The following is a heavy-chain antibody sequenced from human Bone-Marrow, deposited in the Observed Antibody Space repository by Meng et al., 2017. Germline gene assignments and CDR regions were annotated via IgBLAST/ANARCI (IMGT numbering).Heavy chain of an antibody. V-gene: IGHV3-7*03. CDR3: AKDRITFGGVIVYDAFDI. D-gene: IGHD3-16*02. Sequence: GESLKISCAASGFTFSNYWMTWVRQAPGKGLEWVANIKADGSERFYVGSVKGRFTISRDNAKNSLYLQMNSLRAEDTALYYCAKDRITFGGVIVYDAFDIWGQGTMVTVSS. CDR1: GFTFSNYW. J-gene: IGHJ3*02. CDR2: IKADGSER.